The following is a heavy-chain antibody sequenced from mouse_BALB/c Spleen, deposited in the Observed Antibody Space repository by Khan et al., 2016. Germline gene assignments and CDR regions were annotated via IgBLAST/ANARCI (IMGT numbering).Heavy chain of an antibody. J-gene: IGHJ3*01. CDR3: ARRSRNGYDGWFAY. D-gene: IGHD2-2*01. CDR1: GYTFSSYW. Sequence: VQLQESGAELMKPGASVKISCKATGYTFSSYWIEWVKQRPGHGLEWIGEILPGSGSTNYTEKFKGKATFTADTSSNTAYMQLSSLTSEDSAVYYCARRSRNGYDGWFAYWGQGTLVTVSA. CDR2: ILPGSGST. V-gene: IGHV1-9*01.